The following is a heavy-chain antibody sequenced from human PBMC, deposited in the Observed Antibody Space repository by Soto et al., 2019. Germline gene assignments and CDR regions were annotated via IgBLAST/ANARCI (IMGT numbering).Heavy chain of an antibody. D-gene: IGHD3-22*01. Sequence: SVKVSCKASGGTFSSYAISWVRQAPGQGLEWMGGIIPMFGTANYAQKLQGRVTITAXXXXXXTXIXLXSXXSEXTAVYYCARDMNSDYYDSSGYYSGFDYWG. J-gene: IGHJ4*01. CDR1: GGTFSSYA. CDR3: ARDMNSDYYDSSGYYSGFDY. V-gene: IGHV1-69*13. CDR2: IIPMFGTA.